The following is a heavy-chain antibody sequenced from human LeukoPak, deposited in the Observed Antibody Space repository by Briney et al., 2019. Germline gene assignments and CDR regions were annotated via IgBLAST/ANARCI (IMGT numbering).Heavy chain of an antibody. CDR2: IIPIFGTA. D-gene: IGHD3-16*02. Sequence: SVKVSCKASGGTFSSYAISWVRQAPGQGLEWMGGIIPIFGTANYAQKFQGRVTITADESTSTAYMELSSLRSEDTAVYYCARDYRHNRGYYYGMDVWGQGTTVAVSS. CDR3: ARDYRHNRGYYYGMDV. J-gene: IGHJ6*02. CDR1: GGTFSSYA. V-gene: IGHV1-69*13.